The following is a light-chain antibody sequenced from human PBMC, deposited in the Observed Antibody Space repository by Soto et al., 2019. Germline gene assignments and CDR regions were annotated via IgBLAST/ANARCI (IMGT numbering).Light chain of an antibody. Sequence: QSVLNQTPSASGTPGQRVTISCSGSSSNIGTNTVNWYQQLPGTAPKLLIYGNNERPSGVPDRFSGSKSGTSASLAISGLQSEDEADYYCAAWDDSLNGDVFGTGTKLTVL. V-gene: IGLV1-44*01. CDR3: AAWDDSLNGDV. CDR2: GNN. CDR1: SSNIGTNT. J-gene: IGLJ1*01.